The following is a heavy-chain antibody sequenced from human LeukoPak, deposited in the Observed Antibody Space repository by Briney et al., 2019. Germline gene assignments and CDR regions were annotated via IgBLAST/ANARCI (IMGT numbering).Heavy chain of an antibody. CDR1: GFTFSSYA. V-gene: IGHV3-23*01. J-gene: IGHJ4*02. CDR3: ATGYDDRPNVVVPAATRLDY. CDR2: ISGSGGST. D-gene: IGHD2-2*01. Sequence: GGSLRLSCAASGFTFSSYAMSWVRQAPGKGLEWVSAISGSGGSTYYADSVKGRFTISRDNSKNTLYLQMNSLRAEDTAVYYCATGYDDRPNVVVPAATRLDYWGQGTLVTVSS.